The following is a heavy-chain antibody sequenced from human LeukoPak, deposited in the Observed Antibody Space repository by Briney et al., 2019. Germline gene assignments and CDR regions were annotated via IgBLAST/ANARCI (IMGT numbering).Heavy chain of an antibody. J-gene: IGHJ4*02. CDR2: IYSGGST. CDR3: ARARRGSGSYSPFDY. D-gene: IGHD3-10*01. V-gene: IGHV3-66*01. CDR1: QFTFSNYW. Sequence: GGSLRLSCAASQFTFSNYWMSWVRQAPGKGLEWVSVIYSGGSTYYADSVKGRFTISRDNSKNTLYLQMNSLRAEDTAVYYCARARRGSGSYSPFDYWGQGTLVTVSS.